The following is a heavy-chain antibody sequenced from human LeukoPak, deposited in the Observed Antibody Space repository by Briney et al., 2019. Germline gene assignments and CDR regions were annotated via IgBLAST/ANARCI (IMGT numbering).Heavy chain of an antibody. Sequence: ASVKVSCKASGYTFTSYGISWVRQAPGQGLEWMGWISAYNGNTNYAQKLQGRVTMTTDTSTSTAYMELRSLRSDDTAVYYCAAQSTYYDTLTGYYKSHPFDYWGQGTLVTVSS. D-gene: IGHD3-9*01. CDR1: GYTFTSYG. J-gene: IGHJ4*02. CDR3: AAQSTYYDTLTGYYKSHPFDY. V-gene: IGHV1-18*01. CDR2: ISAYNGNT.